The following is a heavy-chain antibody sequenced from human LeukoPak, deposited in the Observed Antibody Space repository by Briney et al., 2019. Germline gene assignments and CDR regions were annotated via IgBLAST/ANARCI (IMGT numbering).Heavy chain of an antibody. J-gene: IGHJ4*02. Sequence: SETLSLTCTVSGVSISSSNSYCGWIRQPPGKGLEWIVSIYYSGSTYYNPSLKSRVTISVDTSKNQFSLKLSSVTAADTAVYYCARDAFTGYSSSWFDYWGQGTLVTVSS. V-gene: IGHV4-39*07. CDR1: GVSISSSNSY. CDR2: IYYSGST. D-gene: IGHD6-13*01. CDR3: ARDAFTGYSSSWFDY.